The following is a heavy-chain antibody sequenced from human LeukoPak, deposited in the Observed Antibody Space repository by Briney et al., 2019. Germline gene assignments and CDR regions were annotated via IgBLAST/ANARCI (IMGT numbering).Heavy chain of an antibody. CDR3: ARDPRGGFHDY. J-gene: IGHJ4*02. Sequence: ASVKVSCKASGYTFTSYAIQWVRQAPGQRLEWMGWINAGNGNTKYSQRFQGRVTITRDTSANTAYMELSSLRSEDTAVYYCARDPRGGFHDYWGQGTLVTVSS. CDR1: GYTFTSYA. D-gene: IGHD2-15*01. CDR2: INAGNGNT. V-gene: IGHV1-3*01.